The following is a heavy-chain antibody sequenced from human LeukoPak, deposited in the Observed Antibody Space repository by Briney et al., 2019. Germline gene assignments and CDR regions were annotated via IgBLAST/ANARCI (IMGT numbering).Heavy chain of an antibody. V-gene: IGHV3-48*04. J-gene: IGHJ6*04. CDR1: GFTFSSYG. Sequence: GGTLRLSCAASGFTFSSYGMNWVRQAPGKGLEWVSYISSSGSTIYYADSVKGRFTISRDNAKNSLYLQMNSLRAEGTAVYYCAELGITMIGGVWGKGTTVTISS. CDR2: ISSSGSTI. D-gene: IGHD3-10*02. CDR3: AELGITMIGGV.